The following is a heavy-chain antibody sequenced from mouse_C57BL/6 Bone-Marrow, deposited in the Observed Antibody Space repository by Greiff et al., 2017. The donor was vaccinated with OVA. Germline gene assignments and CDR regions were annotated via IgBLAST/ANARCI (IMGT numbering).Heavy chain of an antibody. Sequence: DVMLVESGGGLVKPGGSLKLSCAASGFTFSSYAMSWVRQTPEKRLEWVATISDGGSYTYYPDNVKGRFTISRDNAKNNLYLQMSHLKSEDTAMYYCAREGYYGSSYWYFDVWGTGTTVTVSS. CDR2: ISDGGSYT. J-gene: IGHJ1*03. V-gene: IGHV5-4*01. CDR3: AREGYYGSSYWYFDV. D-gene: IGHD1-1*01. CDR1: GFTFSSYA.